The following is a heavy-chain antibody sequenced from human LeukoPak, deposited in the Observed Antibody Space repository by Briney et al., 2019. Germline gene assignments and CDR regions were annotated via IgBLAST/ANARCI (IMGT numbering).Heavy chain of an antibody. CDR3: ATIQLTGAFEI. Sequence: ASVKVSCKVSGYTLTEVAIHWVRQAPGKGLEWMGGFDPEDGEAIYAQRLQGRVTMTEDTSTDTSYMDLSSLRSGDTAVYYCATIQLTGAFEIWGQGTMVTVSS. CDR2: FDPEDGEA. D-gene: IGHD1-1*01. CDR1: GYTLTEVA. V-gene: IGHV1-24*01. J-gene: IGHJ3*02.